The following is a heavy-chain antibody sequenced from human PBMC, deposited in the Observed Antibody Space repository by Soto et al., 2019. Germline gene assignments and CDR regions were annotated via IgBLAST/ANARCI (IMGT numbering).Heavy chain of an antibody. CDR1: GGSFSGYY. J-gene: IGHJ4*02. CDR3: ARGQKSVDY. CDR2: INHSGST. Sequence: PSETLSLTCAVYGGSFSGYYWSWIRQPPGKGLEWIGEINHSGSTNYNPSLKSRVTISVDTSKNQFSLKLSSVTAADTAVYYCARGQKSVDYWGQGTLVTVSS. V-gene: IGHV4-34*01.